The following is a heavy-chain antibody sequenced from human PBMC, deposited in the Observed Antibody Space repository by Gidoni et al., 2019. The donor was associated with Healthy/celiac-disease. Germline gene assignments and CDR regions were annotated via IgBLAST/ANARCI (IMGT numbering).Heavy chain of an antibody. CDR1: GGSISSSGYS. J-gene: IGHJ5*02. CDR3: ERHGGSGRGKFDP. V-gene: IGHV4-39*01. D-gene: IGHD3-10*01. CDR2: IYYSGST. Sequence: QLQLHESVPGLVQPSETLSPTCTVSGGSISSSGYSWGWIRQPPGKGLAWIGSIYYSGSTDYNPSLKSRVTISIDTTKNQFSLKLSAVTAADTAVYYCERHGGSGRGKFDPWGQGTLVTVSS.